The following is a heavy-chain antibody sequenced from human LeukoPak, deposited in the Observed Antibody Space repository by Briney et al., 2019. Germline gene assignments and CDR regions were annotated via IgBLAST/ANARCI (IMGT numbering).Heavy chain of an antibody. CDR3: ARSHLYYGSGIDY. J-gene: IGHJ4*02. D-gene: IGHD3-10*01. V-gene: IGHV3-13*01. CDR2: VGTAGDT. Sequence: GGSLRLSCAASGFTFSTYDMHWVRRGAGKGLEWVSAVGTAGDTYYSGSVKGRFTISRENAKNSLFLQMNSLRAGDTAVYYCARSHLYYGSGIDYWGQGTLVTVSS. CDR1: GFTFSTYD.